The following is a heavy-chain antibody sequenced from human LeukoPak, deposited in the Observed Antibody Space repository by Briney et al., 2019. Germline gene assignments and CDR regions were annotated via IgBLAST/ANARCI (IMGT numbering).Heavy chain of an antibody. Sequence: SETLSLTCTVSGGSISSYYWSWIRQPPGKGLEWIGYIYYSGSTNYNPSLKSRVTISVDTSKNRFSLELSSVTAADTAVYYCARAFGSGSYYTYDYYYYGMDVWGKGTTVTVSS. CDR2: IYYSGST. D-gene: IGHD3-10*01. V-gene: IGHV4-59*01. J-gene: IGHJ6*04. CDR3: ARAFGSGSYYTYDYYYYGMDV. CDR1: GGSISSYY.